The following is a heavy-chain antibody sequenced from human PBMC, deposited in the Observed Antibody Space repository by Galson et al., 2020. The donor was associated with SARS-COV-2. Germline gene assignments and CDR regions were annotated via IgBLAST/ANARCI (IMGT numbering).Heavy chain of an antibody. D-gene: IGHD2-21*01. CDR1: GFTFSNGW. J-gene: IGHJ4*02. CDR3: TADVKAVGGALY. CDR2: IKSKTDGEAT. Sequence: GESLKISCSASGFTFSNGWMSWVRQAPGKGLEWVGRIKSKTDGEATDYAAPVKGSFTISRDDSINTLYLQMNSLKIEDTAVYYCTADVKAVGGALYWGQGALVTVSS. V-gene: IGHV3-15*01.